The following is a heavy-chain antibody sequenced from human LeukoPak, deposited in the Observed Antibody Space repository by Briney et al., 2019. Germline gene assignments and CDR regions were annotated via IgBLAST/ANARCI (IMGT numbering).Heavy chain of an antibody. CDR1: TYISSDFG. J-gene: IGHJ6*03. V-gene: IGHV1-18*01. Sequence: ASVKVSCKASTYISSDFGISLVRLAPGGGLEWMGLVSGDNGQTNYGHKFYGRVTMTMETSTNTAYMELRGLKSDDTAIYYCARVYLYTTGWSAAYYYFMDVWGKGTTVIVSS. CDR3: ARVYLYTTGWSAAYYYFMDV. D-gene: IGHD3-16*02. CDR2: VSGDNGQT.